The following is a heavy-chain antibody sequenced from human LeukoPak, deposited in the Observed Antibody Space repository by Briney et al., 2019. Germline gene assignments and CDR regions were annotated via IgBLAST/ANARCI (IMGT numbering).Heavy chain of an antibody. V-gene: IGHV1-2*04. J-gene: IGHJ6*02. CDR2: INPNSGGT. Sequence: ASVKVSCKASGYTFTGYYMHWVRQAPGQGLEWMGWINPNSGGTNYAQKFQGWVTMTRDTSISTAYMELSRLRSDDTAVYYCARGDYYYYGMDVWGQGTTVTVSS. CDR3: ARGDYYYYGMDV. CDR1: GYTFTGYY.